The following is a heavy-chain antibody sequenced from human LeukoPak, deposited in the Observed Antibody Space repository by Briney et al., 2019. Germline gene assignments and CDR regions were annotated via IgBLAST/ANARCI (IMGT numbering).Heavy chain of an antibody. CDR3: ARDFVVVVAATSRFDP. CDR2: INPNSGGT. Sequence: ASVKVSCKASGYTFTGYYMHWVRQAPGQGLDWMGWINPNSGGTNYAQKFQGRVTMTRDTSISTAYMELSSLRSDDTAVYYCARDFVVVVAATSRFDPWGQGTLVTVSS. CDR1: GYTFTGYY. V-gene: IGHV1-2*02. J-gene: IGHJ5*02. D-gene: IGHD2-15*01.